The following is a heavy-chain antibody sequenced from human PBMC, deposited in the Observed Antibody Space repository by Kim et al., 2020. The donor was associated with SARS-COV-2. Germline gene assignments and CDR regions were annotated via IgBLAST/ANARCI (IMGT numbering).Heavy chain of an antibody. CDR1: GGSISSSSYY. J-gene: IGHJ6*02. CDR2: IYYSGST. CDR3: ARDGPYCSSTSCYAGRYYYYGMDV. Sequence: SETLSLTCTVSGGSISSSSYYWGWIRQPPGKGLEWIGSIYYSGSTYYNPSLKSRVTISVDTSKNQFSLKLSSVTAADTAVYYCARDGPYCSSTSCYAGRYYYYGMDVWGQGTTVTVSS. V-gene: IGHV4-39*07. D-gene: IGHD2-2*01.